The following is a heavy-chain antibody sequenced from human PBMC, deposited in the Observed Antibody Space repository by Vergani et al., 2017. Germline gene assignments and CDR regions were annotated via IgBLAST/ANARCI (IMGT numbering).Heavy chain of an antibody. CDR1: GYSFTSYW. J-gene: IGHJ6*02. CDR2: IDPSDSYT. CDR3: ASSFYGSNYYYYYGMDV. D-gene: IGHD3-10*01. Sequence: EVQLVPSGAEVKKPGESLKISCKGSGYSFTSYWIGWVRQMPGKGLEWMGRIDPSDSYTNYSPSFQGHVTISADKSISTPYLQWSSLKASDTAMYYCASSFYGSNYYYYYGMDVWGQGTTVTVSS. V-gene: IGHV5-10-1*01.